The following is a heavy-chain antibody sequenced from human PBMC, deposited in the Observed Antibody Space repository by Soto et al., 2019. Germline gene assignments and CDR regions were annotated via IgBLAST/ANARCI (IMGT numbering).Heavy chain of an antibody. Sequence: QVQLLESGPGLVKSSQTLSLTCSISGGSISSGGYYWSWVRQRPGKGLEWIGYVYFNENTYSNPSLKTRVSISVGSSKSQFSLRLSSVTAADAAIYYCARQITMVRGIDFWGPGISVSVSS. J-gene: IGHJ4*02. D-gene: IGHD3-10*01. CDR1: GGSISSGGYY. CDR3: ARQITMVRGIDF. CDR2: VYFNENT. V-gene: IGHV4-31*03.